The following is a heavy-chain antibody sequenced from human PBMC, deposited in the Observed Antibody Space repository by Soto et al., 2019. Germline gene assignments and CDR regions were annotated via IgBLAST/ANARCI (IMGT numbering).Heavy chain of an antibody. V-gene: IGHV3-7*01. CDR2: IRQDGSEK. J-gene: IGHJ3*01. CDR1: GFTFSSYW. Sequence: GSLRLSCAASGFTFSSYWMSWVRQAPGKGLEWVANIRQDGSEKYYVDSVKGRFTISRDNAKNSLYLQMNSLRAEDTFFYYCARFFIAPPSFDFWGKGTMVPVS. CDR3: ARFFIAPPSFDF. D-gene: IGHD2-15*01.